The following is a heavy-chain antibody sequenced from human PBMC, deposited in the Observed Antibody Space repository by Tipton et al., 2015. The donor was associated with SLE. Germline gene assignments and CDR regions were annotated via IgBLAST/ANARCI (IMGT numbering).Heavy chain of an antibody. CDR1: GFTFDDYT. D-gene: IGHD6-19*01. J-gene: IGHJ2*01. V-gene: IGHV3-43*01. Sequence: SLRLSCAASGFTFDDYTMHWVRQAPGKGLEWVSLISWDGGSTYYADSVKGRFTISRDNSKNSLYLQMNSLRTGDTALYYCAKARVAVAVAYWYFDLWGRGTLVTVSS. CDR3: AKARVAVAVAYWYFDL. CDR2: ISWDGGST.